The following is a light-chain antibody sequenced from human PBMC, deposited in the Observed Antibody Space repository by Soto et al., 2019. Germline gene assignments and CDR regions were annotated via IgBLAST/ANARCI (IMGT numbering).Light chain of an antibody. J-gene: IGKJ1*01. CDR1: QSVTSDY. Sequence: EIVLTQSPGTLSLSPGERATLSCRASQSVTSDYLAWYQQRPGQAPRLLIFAASTRATGIPDRFSDGGSETEFTLTISRLEHEDSAVYYCQQYGISRTFGQGTKVEIK. CDR2: AAS. CDR3: QQYGISRT. V-gene: IGKV3-20*01.